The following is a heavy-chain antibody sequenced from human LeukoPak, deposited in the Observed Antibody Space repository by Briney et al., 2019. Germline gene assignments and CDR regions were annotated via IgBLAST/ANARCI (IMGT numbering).Heavy chain of an antibody. J-gene: IGHJ3*02. D-gene: IGHD3-10*01. CDR1: GFTFSNYI. V-gene: IGHV3-30*04. CDR3: ARDPPYGSEWANAFDT. Sequence: LPGGSLRLSCAASGFTFSNYIMHWVRQAPGKGLDWVAVVLEDGSYQYYADSVKGRFTISRDNAKNSLYLQMNSLRAEDTAVYYCARDPPYGSEWANAFDTWGQGTMVTVSS. CDR2: VLEDGSYQ.